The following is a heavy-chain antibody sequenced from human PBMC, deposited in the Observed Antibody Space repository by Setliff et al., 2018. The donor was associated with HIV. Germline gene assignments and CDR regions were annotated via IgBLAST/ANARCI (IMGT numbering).Heavy chain of an antibody. V-gene: IGHV4-61*02. Sequence: SETLSLTCTVSGASISSGNYYWSWIRQPAGKGLEWIGRIYTSGSTNYNPSLKSRVTISLDTSKNQFSLKLSSVTAADTAVYYCARDQADAYNYLLSGAFDFWGQGAMVTVSS. CDR3: ARDQADAYNYLLSGAFDF. CDR1: GASISSGNYY. CDR2: IYTSGST. D-gene: IGHD3-10*01. J-gene: IGHJ3*01.